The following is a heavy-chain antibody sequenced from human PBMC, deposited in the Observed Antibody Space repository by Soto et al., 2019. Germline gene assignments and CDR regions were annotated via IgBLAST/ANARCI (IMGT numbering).Heavy chain of an antibody. Sequence: PESLSLTCTVSGRSVSSRSYCWGRLRQPPGRGLEWMGSIYYSGSTYYNPSLKSRVPISVDTSKNQFSLKLSSVTAADTAVYYCARLYCSGGSCYYYYYYMDVWGKGTTVTVSS. J-gene: IGHJ6*03. V-gene: IGHV4-39*01. CDR2: IYYSGST. CDR3: ARLYCSGGSCYYYYYYMDV. D-gene: IGHD2-15*01. CDR1: GRSVSSRSYC.